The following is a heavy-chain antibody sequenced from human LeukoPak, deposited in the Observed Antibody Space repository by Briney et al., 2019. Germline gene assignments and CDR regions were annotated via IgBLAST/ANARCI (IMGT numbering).Heavy chain of an antibody. J-gene: IGHJ4*02. V-gene: IGHV3-23*01. CDR2: IRDSGSST. D-gene: IGHD1-26*01. Sequence: GGALRLSCAASGFTFSSYAMSWVRQAPGKGLEWVSAIRDSGSSTHYADSVKVRFTTSRDNSKNTLFLQMNSLRAEDTAIYYCAKYGPQDSGSSHFDYWGQGALVTVSS. CDR1: GFTFSSYA. CDR3: AKYGPQDSGSSHFDY.